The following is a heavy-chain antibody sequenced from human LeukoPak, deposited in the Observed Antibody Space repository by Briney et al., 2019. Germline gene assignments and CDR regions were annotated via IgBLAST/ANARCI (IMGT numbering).Heavy chain of an antibody. V-gene: IGHV1-46*01. J-gene: IGHJ4*02. Sequence: ASVKVSCKASGYTFTSYYVHWVRQAPGQGLDCMGIINPSGGSTSYAQKFQGRVTMTRDTSTSTVYMELSSLRSEDTAVYYCARVSLPDSSGYHFDYWGQGTLVTVSS. CDR2: INPSGGST. D-gene: IGHD3-22*01. CDR1: GYTFTSYY. CDR3: ARVSLPDSSGYHFDY.